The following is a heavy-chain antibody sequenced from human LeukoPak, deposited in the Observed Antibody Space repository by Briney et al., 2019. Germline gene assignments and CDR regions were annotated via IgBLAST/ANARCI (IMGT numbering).Heavy chain of an antibody. Sequence: PSETLSLTCSVSGASISSGSNYWGWIRQPPGKTLEWIGSIYSSGSTYYNPSLKSRVTISVDTSKNQFSLKLSSVTAADTAVYYCARLLFWDKNIDYWGQGTLVTVSS. CDR3: ARLLFWDKNIDY. V-gene: IGHV4-39*07. J-gene: IGHJ4*02. CDR2: IYSSGST. D-gene: IGHD3-3*01. CDR1: GASISSGSNY.